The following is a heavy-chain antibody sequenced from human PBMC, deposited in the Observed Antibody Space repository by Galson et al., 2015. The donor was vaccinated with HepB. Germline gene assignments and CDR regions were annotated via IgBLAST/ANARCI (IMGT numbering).Heavy chain of an antibody. Sequence: SGAEVKKPGESLRISCKGSGYSLTSYWISWVRQMPGKGLEWMGRIDPSDSYNNYSPSFQGHVTISADKSITTAYLQWSSLKASDTAIYYCARGGWNDRGYFDNWGQGTLVTVSS. V-gene: IGHV5-10-1*01. J-gene: IGHJ4*02. CDR3: ARGGWNDRGYFDN. CDR2: IDPSDSYN. D-gene: IGHD1-1*01. CDR1: GYSLTSYW.